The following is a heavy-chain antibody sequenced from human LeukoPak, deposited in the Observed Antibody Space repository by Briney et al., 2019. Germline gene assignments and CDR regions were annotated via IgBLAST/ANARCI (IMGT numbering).Heavy chain of an antibody. V-gene: IGHV3-23*01. J-gene: IGHJ4*02. CDR3: AKEVYSSLDY. CDR2: ISGSGGST. D-gene: IGHD6-13*01. Sequence: GGSLRLSCAASGFTFSGSAMHWVRQAPGKGLEWVSAISGSGGSTYYADSVKGRFTISRDNSKNTLYLQMNSLRAEDTAVYYCAKEVYSSLDYWGQGTLVTVSS. CDR1: GFTFSGSA.